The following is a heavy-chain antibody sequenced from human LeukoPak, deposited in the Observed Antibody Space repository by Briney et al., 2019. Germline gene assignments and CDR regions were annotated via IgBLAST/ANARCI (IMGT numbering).Heavy chain of an antibody. CDR1: GFTFSRYS. CDR2: ISSSSVYI. V-gene: IGHV3-21*01. Sequence: PGGSLRLSCAASGFTFSRYSMNWVRQAPGKGLEWVSSISSSSVYIYYADSVKGRFTIPRDNAKNSLYLQMNSLRAEDTAVYYCAGSLTHGFDIWGQGTMVTVSS. J-gene: IGHJ3*02. CDR3: AGSLTHGFDI.